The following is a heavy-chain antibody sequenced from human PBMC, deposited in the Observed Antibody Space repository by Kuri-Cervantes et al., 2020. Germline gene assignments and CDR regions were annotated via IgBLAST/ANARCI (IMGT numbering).Heavy chain of an antibody. CDR1: GGSISSGSYY. D-gene: IGHD3-16*02. CDR2: IYYSGST. J-gene: IGHJ6*02. CDR3: ARHVIWDYYYGMDV. V-gene: IGHV4-39*01. Sequence: SETLSLTCTVSGGSISSGSYYWSWIRQPAGKGLEWIGSIYYSGSTYYNPSLKSRVTISVDTSKNQFSLKLSSVTAADTAVYYCARHVIWDYYYGMDVWGQGTTVTVSS.